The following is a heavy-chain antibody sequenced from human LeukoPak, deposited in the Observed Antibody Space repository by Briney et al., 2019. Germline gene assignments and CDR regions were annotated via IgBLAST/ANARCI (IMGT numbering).Heavy chain of an antibody. D-gene: IGHD6-13*01. V-gene: IGHV4-30-2*01. J-gene: IGHJ5*02. CDR2: IYHSGST. CDR3: ARGAPRYSIYNWFDP. CDR1: GGSISSGGYS. Sequence: PSQTLSLTCTVSGGSISSGGYSWSWLRQPPGEGLEWIGYIYHSGSTYYNPSLKSRVTISVDRSKNQFSLKLSSVTAADTAVYYCARGAPRYSIYNWFDPWGQGTLVTVSS.